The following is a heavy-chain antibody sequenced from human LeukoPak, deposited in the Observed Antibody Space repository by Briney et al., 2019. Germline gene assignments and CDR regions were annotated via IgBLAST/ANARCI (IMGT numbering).Heavy chain of an antibody. CDR1: GFTVSSNY. CDR2: IYSGGST. V-gene: IGHV3-66*01. J-gene: IGHJ3*02. Sequence: GGSLRLSCAASGFTVSSNYMSWVRQAPGKGLEWVSVIYSGGSTYYADSVKGRFTISRDNSKNTLYLQMNSLRAEDTAVYYCARDDIAAAGNDAFDIWGQGTMVTVSS. D-gene: IGHD6-13*01. CDR3: ARDDIAAAGNDAFDI.